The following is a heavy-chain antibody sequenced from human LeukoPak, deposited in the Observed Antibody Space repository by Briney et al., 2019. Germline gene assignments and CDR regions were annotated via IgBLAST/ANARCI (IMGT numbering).Heavy chain of an antibody. J-gene: IGHJ4*02. V-gene: IGHV4-30-2*01. CDR1: GGSISSGGYY. CDR3: ARDNIEGGPHHIVVVTALGY. CDR2: IYHSGST. D-gene: IGHD2-21*02. Sequence: SETLSLTCTVFGGSISSGGYYWSWIRQPPGKGLEWIGYIYHSGSTYYNPSLKSRVTISVDRPKNQFSLKLSSVTAADTAVYYCARDNIEGGPHHIVVVTALGYWGQGTLVTVSS.